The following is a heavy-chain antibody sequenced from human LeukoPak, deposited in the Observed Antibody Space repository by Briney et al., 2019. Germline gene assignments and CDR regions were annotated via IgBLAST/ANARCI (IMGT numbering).Heavy chain of an antibody. CDR3: ATDIRWGAFDI. D-gene: IGHD3-3*01. Sequence: GGSLRLSCAASGFTVSSNYMSWVRQAPGKGLEWVSVIYSGGSTYYADSVKGRFTISRDNSKNTLYLQMNSLRAEDTAVYYCATDIRWGAFDIWGQGTMVTVSS. J-gene: IGHJ3*02. V-gene: IGHV3-53*01. CDR1: GFTVSSNY. CDR2: IYSGGST.